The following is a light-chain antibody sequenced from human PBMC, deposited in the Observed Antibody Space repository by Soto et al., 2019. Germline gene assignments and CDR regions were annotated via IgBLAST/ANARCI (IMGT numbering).Light chain of an antibody. CDR3: QKYNSAPLT. J-gene: IGKJ5*01. CDR1: QVISNY. V-gene: IGKV1-27*01. Sequence: DIQLTQSPASLSASVGDRVTITCRASQVISNYLAWYQQKPGKPPKLLIYAVYTLQSGVPSRFSGSASRTEFTITISSLQPEDIATYYCQKYNSAPLTFGQGTRLEIK. CDR2: AVY.